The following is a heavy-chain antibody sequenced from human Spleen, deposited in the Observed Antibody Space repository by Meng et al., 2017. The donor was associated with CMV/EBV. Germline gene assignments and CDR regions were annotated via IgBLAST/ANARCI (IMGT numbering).Heavy chain of an antibody. D-gene: IGHD6-6*01. CDR3: ARSLNIATRPGRDFDY. CDR2: ISSTGTTN. J-gene: IGHJ4*02. V-gene: IGHV3-11*04. CDR1: GGSISSFY. Sequence: LSLTCTVSGGSISSFYWSWIRQPPGRGLEWISYISSTGTTNFYTDSVKGRFTISRDNGKSSLYLQMNSLRAEDTAVYYCARSLNIATRPGRDFDYWGQGALVTVSS.